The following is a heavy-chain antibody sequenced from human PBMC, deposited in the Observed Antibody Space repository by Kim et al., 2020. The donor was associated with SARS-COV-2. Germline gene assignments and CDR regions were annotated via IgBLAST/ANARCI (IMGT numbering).Heavy chain of an antibody. J-gene: IGHJ4*02. CDR3: ARDGIAARF. Sequence: SYIYDADTVKGRFTISRDNAKNSLYLQMNSLRAEDTAVYYCARDGIAARFWGQGTLVTVSS. D-gene: IGHD6-6*01. V-gene: IGHV3-21*01. CDR2: SYI.